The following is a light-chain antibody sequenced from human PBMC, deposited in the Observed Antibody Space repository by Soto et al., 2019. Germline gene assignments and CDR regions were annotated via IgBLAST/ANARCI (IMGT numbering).Light chain of an antibody. CDR2: AAS. J-gene: IGKJ3*01. Sequence: DIQMTQSPSSLSASVGDRVTITCRASQSINIFLNWYQQRPGKAPKLLIYAASNLQSGVSSRFSGSGDGTVFTLTIDSLQPEDFATYYCQQSHSIPVTFGPGTKVDIK. CDR1: QSINIF. CDR3: QQSHSIPVT. V-gene: IGKV1-39*01.